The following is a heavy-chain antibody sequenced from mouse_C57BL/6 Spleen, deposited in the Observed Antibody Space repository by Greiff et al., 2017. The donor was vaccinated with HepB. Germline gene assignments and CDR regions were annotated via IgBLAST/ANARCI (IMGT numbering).Heavy chain of an antibody. CDR1: GYTFTDYE. Sequence: QVQLKESGAELVRPGASVTLSCKASGYTFTDYEMHWVKQTPVHGLEWIGAIDPETGGTAYNQKFKGKAILTADKSSSTAYMELRSLTSEDSAVYYCTRGAITTGAMDYWGQGTSVTVSS. J-gene: IGHJ4*01. D-gene: IGHD1-1*01. CDR3: TRGAITTGAMDY. CDR2: IDPETGGT. V-gene: IGHV1-15*01.